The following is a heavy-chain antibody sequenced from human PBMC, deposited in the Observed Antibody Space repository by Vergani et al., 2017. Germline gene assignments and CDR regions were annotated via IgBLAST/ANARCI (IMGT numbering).Heavy chain of an antibody. CDR2: IYYSGST. D-gene: IGHD2-15*01. V-gene: IGHV4-30-4*08. Sequence: QVQLQESGPGLVKPSQTMSLTCTVSGGSISSGDYYWSWIRQPPGKGLEWIGYIYYSGSTYYNPSLKSRVTISVDTSKNQFSLKLSSVTAADTAVYYCARSLGYCSGGSCSYYCMDVWGQGTTVTVSS. CDR1: GGSISSGDYY. J-gene: IGHJ6*02. CDR3: ARSLGYCSGGSCSYYCMDV.